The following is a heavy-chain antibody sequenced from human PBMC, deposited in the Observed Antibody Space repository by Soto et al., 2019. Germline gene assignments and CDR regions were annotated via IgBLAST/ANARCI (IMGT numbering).Heavy chain of an antibody. D-gene: IGHD6-13*01. V-gene: IGHV1-24*01. CDR1: GYTLTELS. Sequence: GASVKVSCKVSGYTLTELSMHWVRQAPGKGLEWMGGFDPEDGETIYAQKFQGRVTITADESTSTAYMELSSLRSEDTAVYYCARSGSSSWYTFDYWGQGTLVTVSS. J-gene: IGHJ4*02. CDR2: FDPEDGET. CDR3: ARSGSSSWYTFDY.